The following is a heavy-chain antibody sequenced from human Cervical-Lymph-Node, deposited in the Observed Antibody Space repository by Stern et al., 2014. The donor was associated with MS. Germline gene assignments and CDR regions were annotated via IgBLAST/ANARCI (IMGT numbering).Heavy chain of an antibody. D-gene: IGHD3-22*01. CDR3: ARARADYYESSGFNGYGMDV. V-gene: IGHV3-21*01. CDR1: GFTFSSYS. Sequence: EVQLLESGGGLVKPGGSLRLSCAASGFTFSSYSMNWVRQAPGKGLEWVSSISSSSSYIFYAGSVKGRFTISRDNDKNSLYLQMNSRRAEDTAVYYCARARADYYESSGFNGYGMDVWGQGTTVTVPS. J-gene: IGHJ6*02. CDR2: ISSSSSYI.